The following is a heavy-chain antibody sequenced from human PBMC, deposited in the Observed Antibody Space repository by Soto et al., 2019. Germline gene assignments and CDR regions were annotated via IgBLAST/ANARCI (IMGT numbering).Heavy chain of an antibody. J-gene: IGHJ6*02. Sequence: GASVKVSCKASGGTFSSYAISWVRQAPGQGLEWMGGIIPIFGTANYAQKFQGRVTITADESTSTAYMELSSLRSEDTAVYYCARDANSEVRVVIIDLYYYGMDVWGQGTTVTVSS. CDR2: IIPIFGTA. V-gene: IGHV1-69*13. CDR3: ARDANSEVRVVIIDLYYYGMDV. D-gene: IGHD3-10*01. CDR1: GGTFSSYA.